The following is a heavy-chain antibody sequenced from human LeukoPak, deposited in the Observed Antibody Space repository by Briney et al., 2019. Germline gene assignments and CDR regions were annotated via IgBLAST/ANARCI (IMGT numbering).Heavy chain of an antibody. J-gene: IGHJ4*02. Sequence: SETLSLTCTVSGGSISINSYYWGWIRQPPGKGLEWIGSIYYSGSTYYNPSLKSRVTISVDTSKNQFSLKLSSVTAADTAVYYCARDWGYYYGSGLAYWGQGTLVTVSS. CDR3: ARDWGYYYGSGLAY. V-gene: IGHV4-39*07. D-gene: IGHD3-10*01. CDR2: IYYSGST. CDR1: GGSISINSYY.